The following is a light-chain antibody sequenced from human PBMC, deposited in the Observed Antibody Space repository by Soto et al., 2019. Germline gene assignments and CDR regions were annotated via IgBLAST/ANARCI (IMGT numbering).Light chain of an antibody. Sequence: DIQMTQSPSSLSTSVGDRVTITCLASQGISNYLAWYQQKPGKVPKLLIYAASTLQSGVPSRFSGSGSGTDFTLTISSLQPDDFATYYCQQYNSYSLKFGQGTKVDIK. CDR1: QGISNY. J-gene: IGKJ1*01. V-gene: IGKV1-27*01. CDR3: QQYNSYSLK. CDR2: AAS.